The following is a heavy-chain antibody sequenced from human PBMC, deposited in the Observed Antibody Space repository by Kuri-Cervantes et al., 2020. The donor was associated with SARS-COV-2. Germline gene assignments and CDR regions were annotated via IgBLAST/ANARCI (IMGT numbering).Heavy chain of an antibody. CDR2: INHSGST. CDR3: AIMVRGVRRNWFDP. D-gene: IGHD3-10*01. J-gene: IGHJ5*02. CDR1: GGSFSGYY. V-gene: IGHV4-34*01. Sequence: SQTLSLTCAVYGGSFSGYYWSWIRQPPGKGLEWIGEINHSGSTNYNPSLKSRVTISVDTSKNQFSLKLSSVTAADTAVYYCAIMVRGVRRNWFDPWGQGTLVTVSS.